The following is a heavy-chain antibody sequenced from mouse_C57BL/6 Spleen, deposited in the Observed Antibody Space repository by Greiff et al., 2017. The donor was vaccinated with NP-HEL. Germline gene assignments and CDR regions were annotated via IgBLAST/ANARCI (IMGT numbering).Heavy chain of an antibody. J-gene: IGHJ2*01. Sequence: EVMLVESGGGLVKPGGSLKLSCAASGFTFSSYAMSWVRQTPEKRLEWVATISDGGSYTYYPDNVKGRFTISRDNAKNNLYLQMSHLKSEDTAMYYCARESTMAHFDYWGQGTTLTVSS. D-gene: IGHD1-1*02. CDR1: GFTFSSYA. CDR2: ISDGGSYT. V-gene: IGHV5-4*01. CDR3: ARESTMAHFDY.